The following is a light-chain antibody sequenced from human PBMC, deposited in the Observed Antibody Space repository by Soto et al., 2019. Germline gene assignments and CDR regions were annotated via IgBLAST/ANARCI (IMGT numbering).Light chain of an antibody. CDR2: EVT. V-gene: IGLV2-14*01. CDR1: NSDVGNYNY. J-gene: IGLJ1*01. CDR3: SSYTNYFTLV. Sequence: QSALAQPAPVSRSPRQTINISCTGTNSDVGNYNYVSWFQQHPGKPPKLMIYEVTNRPSGVSNRFSGYKAGITASLTISGLQADDEADYYCSSYTNYFTLVFGT.